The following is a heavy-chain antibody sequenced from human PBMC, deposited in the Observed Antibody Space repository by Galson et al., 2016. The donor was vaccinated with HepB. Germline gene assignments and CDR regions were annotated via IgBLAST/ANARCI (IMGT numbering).Heavy chain of an antibody. V-gene: IGHV3-53*04. D-gene: IGHD2-15*01. CDR3: ATHPGQVGGNF. CDR1: GFTFSIYA. Sequence: SLRLSCAASGFTFSIYAMSWVRQAPGKGLEWVSVIYSGGNTRYADSVKGRFTVSRHTSNNTLLLQMNSLRVEDTAVYYCATHPGQVGGNFWGQGTLVTVSS. J-gene: IGHJ4*02. CDR2: IYSGGNT.